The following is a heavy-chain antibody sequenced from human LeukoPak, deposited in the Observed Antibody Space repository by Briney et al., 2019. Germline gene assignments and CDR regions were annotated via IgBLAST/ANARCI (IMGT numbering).Heavy chain of an antibody. CDR3: ARGDLKSGSN. CDR2: INHSGST. Sequence: PSETLSLTCAVYGGPFSGYYWSWIRQPPGKGLEWIGEINHSGSTNYNPSLKSRVTISVDTSKNQFSLKLNSVTAADTAVYYCARGDLKSGSNWGQGTLVTVSS. CDR1: GGPFSGYY. V-gene: IGHV4-34*01. J-gene: IGHJ4*02. D-gene: IGHD3-3*01.